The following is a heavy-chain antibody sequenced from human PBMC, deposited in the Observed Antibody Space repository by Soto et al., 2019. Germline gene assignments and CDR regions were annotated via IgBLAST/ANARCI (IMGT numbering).Heavy chain of an antibody. CDR3: ARDRGAAAGTRSYYGMDV. CDR1: GFTFSSYG. V-gene: IGHV3-33*01. J-gene: IGHJ6*02. D-gene: IGHD6-13*01. CDR2: IWYDGTNK. Sequence: QVQLVESGGGVVQPGRSLRLSCAASGFTFSSYGMHWVRQAPGKGLEWVAVIWYDGTNKYYADSVKGRFTISRDNSKNTLYLKMNSLRAEDTAVYYCARDRGAAAGTRSYYGMDVWGQGTTVTVSS.